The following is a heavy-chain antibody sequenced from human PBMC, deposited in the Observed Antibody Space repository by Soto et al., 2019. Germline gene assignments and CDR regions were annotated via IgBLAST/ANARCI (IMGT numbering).Heavy chain of an antibody. CDR2: ISSSSSTT. CDR1: GLPFSCDT. CDR3: ARDVAASPYYYDSSGRI. Sequence: PGGSLRRSCAASGLPFSCDTMSWVRQAPGKGLEWVSYISSSSSTTYYADSVKGRFTISRDNAKNSLYLQINSLRDEDTAVYYCARDVAASPYYYDSSGRIWGQGTMVTVSS. V-gene: IGHV3-48*02. J-gene: IGHJ3*02. D-gene: IGHD3-22*01.